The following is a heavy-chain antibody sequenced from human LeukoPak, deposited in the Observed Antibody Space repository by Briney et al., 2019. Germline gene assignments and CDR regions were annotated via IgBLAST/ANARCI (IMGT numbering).Heavy chain of an antibody. CDR1: GYTFTDYY. J-gene: IGHJ3*02. V-gene: IGHV1-69-2*01. Sequence: GASVKVSCKASGYTFTDYYMHWVQQAPGKGLEWMGRVDPEDGETIYAEKFQGRDTITADTSTDTAHMELSSLRSEDTAVYYCATAYITIFGVVNGAFDIWGQGTMVTVSS. D-gene: IGHD3-3*01. CDR2: VDPEDGET. CDR3: ATAYITIFGVVNGAFDI.